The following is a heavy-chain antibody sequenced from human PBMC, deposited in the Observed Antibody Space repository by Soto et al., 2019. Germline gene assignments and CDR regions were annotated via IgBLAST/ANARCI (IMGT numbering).Heavy chain of an antibody. CDR1: RVSISTYY. CDR2: IYYSGNT. V-gene: IGHV4-59*01. D-gene: IGHD2-2*01. J-gene: IGHJ6*02. CDR3: ASRLRIVTAGTEDYYYYGMDV. Sequence: QVQLQESGPGLVKPSETLSLTCTVSRVSISTYYWSWIRQPPGKGLEWIGYIYYSGNTKYNPSLKSRVSISVDTSKNQLSLKLNSVTAADTAVYFCASRLRIVTAGTEDYYYYGMDVWGRGTTVTVSS.